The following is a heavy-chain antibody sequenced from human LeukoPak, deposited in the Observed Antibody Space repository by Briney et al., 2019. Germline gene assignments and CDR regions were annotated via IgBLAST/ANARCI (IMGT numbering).Heavy chain of an antibody. Sequence: GGSLRLSCAASGFTFTNYWMHWVRQAAGKGLVWVSRINGDGSNTTYADSVKGRFTISRDNAKNTLYLQMNSLRAEDTAVYYCAREIGYCNGGSCYSEGFFDYWGQGTLVTVSS. CDR1: GFTFTNYW. D-gene: IGHD2-15*01. CDR3: AREIGYCNGGSCYSEGFFDY. V-gene: IGHV3-74*03. J-gene: IGHJ4*02. CDR2: INGDGSNT.